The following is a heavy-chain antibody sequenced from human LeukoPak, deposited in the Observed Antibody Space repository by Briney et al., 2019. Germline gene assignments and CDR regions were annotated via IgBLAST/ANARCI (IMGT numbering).Heavy chain of an antibody. D-gene: IGHD5-18*01. Sequence: ASVKVSCKASGYTFTSYGISWVRQAPGQGLEWMGWISAYNGNTNYAQKLQGRVTMTTDTSTSTAYMELRSLRSDDTAVYYCARNRVGYSYVFYYYYYMDVWGKGTTVTVSS. J-gene: IGHJ6*03. V-gene: IGHV1-18*01. CDR2: ISAYNGNT. CDR1: GYTFTSYG. CDR3: ARNRVGYSYVFYYYYYMDV.